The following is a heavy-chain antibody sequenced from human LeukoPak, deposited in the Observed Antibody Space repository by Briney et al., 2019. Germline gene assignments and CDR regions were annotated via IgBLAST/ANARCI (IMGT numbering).Heavy chain of an antibody. Sequence: GGSLRLSCAASGFSFSTYSMTWVRQAPGKGLEWVSSISGTSDYIFYADSLKGRFTISRDNAKHSLYLQMNSLRAEDTAVYYCARVEAYYDSSGYSAWDYWGQGTLVTVSS. CDR3: ARVEAYYDSSGYSAWDY. V-gene: IGHV3-21*01. D-gene: IGHD3-22*01. CDR2: ISGTSDYI. J-gene: IGHJ4*02. CDR1: GFSFSTYS.